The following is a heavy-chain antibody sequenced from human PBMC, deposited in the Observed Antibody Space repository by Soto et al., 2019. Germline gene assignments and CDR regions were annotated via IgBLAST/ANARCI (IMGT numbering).Heavy chain of an antibody. D-gene: IGHD3-22*01. CDR2: ISYDGSNK. J-gene: IGHJ3*02. CDR1: GFTFSSYA. V-gene: IGHV3-30-3*01. CDR3: ARDGMRYYDSSGYPDAFDI. Sequence: GGSLRLSCAASGFTFSSYAMHWVRQAPGKGLEWVAVISYDGSNKYYADSVKGRFTISRDNSKNTLYLQMNSLRAEDTAVYYCARDGMRYYDSSGYPDAFDIWGQGTMVTVSS.